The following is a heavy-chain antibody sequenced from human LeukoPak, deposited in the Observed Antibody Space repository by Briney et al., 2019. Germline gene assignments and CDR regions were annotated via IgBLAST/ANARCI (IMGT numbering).Heavy chain of an antibody. V-gene: IGHV1-46*01. CDR2: INPSGGST. Sequence: ASVKVSCKASGYTFTTYYMYWVRQAPGQGLEWMGIINPSGGSTSYAQKFQGRVTMTRDTSTSTVYMELSSLRSEDTAVYYCAKQFGYCSDGSCYFPYWGQGTLVTVSS. J-gene: IGHJ4*02. D-gene: IGHD2-15*01. CDR3: AKQFGYCSDGSCYFPY. CDR1: GYTFTTYY.